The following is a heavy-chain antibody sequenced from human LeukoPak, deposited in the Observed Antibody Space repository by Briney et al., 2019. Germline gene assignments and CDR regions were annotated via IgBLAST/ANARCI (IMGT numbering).Heavy chain of an antibody. CDR2: IWYDGSNK. CDR1: GFTFSSYG. J-gene: IGHJ3*02. V-gene: IGHV3-33*06. CDR3: ANDAFDI. Sequence: PGGSLRLSCAASGFTFSSYGMPWVRQAPGKGLEWVAIIWYDGSNKYYADSVKGRFTISRDNSKNTLFLQMNSLRAEDSAVYYCANDAFDIWGQGTMVTVSS.